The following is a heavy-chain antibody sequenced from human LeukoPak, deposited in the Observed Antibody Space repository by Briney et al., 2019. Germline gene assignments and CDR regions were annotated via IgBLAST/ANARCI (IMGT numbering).Heavy chain of an antibody. CDR1: GFTFSSYA. CDR2: ISGSGEST. J-gene: IGHJ4*02. CDR3: ARGGDYPFDY. D-gene: IGHD4-17*01. Sequence: SGGSLRLSCAASGFTFSSYAMSWVRQAPGKGLEWVSSISGSGESTYYVDSVKGRFTISRDNAKNTLYLQMNSLRAEDTAVYYCARGGDYPFDYWGQGTLVTVSS. V-gene: IGHV3-23*01.